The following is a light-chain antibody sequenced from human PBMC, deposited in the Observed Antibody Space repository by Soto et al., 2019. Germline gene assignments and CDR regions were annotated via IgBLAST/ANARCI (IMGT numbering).Light chain of an antibody. CDR3: LQGSNYPWT. CDR2: AAS. Sequence: AIQMTQFPSSLSASVGDRVTITCRASQGMRNDLGWYQQKPGKAPELLIYAASSLQSGVPSRFSGSGADTDFTLTISSLQPEDSATYYCLQGSNYPWTFGQGTKVEIK. V-gene: IGKV1-6*01. J-gene: IGKJ1*01. CDR1: QGMRND.